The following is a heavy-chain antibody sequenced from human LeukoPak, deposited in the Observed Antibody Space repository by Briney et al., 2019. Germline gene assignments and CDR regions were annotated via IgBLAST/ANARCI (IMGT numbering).Heavy chain of an antibody. CDR1: GFTFSSYS. CDR2: ISSSSNYI. Sequence: GGSLRLSCAASGFTFSSYSMNWVRQAPGKGLEWVSSISSSSNYIYYADSVKGRFTISRDNAKNSLYLQMNSLRAEDTAVYYCAREYGSGSFDYWGQGTLVTVSS. CDR3: AREYGSGSFDY. D-gene: IGHD3-10*01. J-gene: IGHJ4*02. V-gene: IGHV3-21*01.